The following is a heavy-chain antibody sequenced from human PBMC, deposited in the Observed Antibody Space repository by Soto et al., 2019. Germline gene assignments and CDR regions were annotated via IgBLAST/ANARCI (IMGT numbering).Heavy chain of an antibody. CDR2: ISYDGSNK. Sequence: LRLSCAASGFTFSSYGMHWVRQAPGKGLEWVAVISYDGSNKYYADSVKGRFTISRDNSKNTLYLQMNSLRAEDTAVYYCSSTIAVAGPGYFDYWGQGTLVTVSS. CDR1: GFTFSSYG. CDR3: SSTIAVAGPGYFDY. V-gene: IGHV3-30*03. D-gene: IGHD6-19*01. J-gene: IGHJ4*02.